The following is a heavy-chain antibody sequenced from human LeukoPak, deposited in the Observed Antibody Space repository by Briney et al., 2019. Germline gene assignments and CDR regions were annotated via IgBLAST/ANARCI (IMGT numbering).Heavy chain of an antibody. Sequence: SSETLSLTCTVSGGSISSYYWSWIRQPPGKGLEWIGYIYISGSTNYNPSLKSRVTISVDTSKNQFSLKLSSVTAADTAVYYCARHRPPRGYYYMDVWGKGTTVTVSS. J-gene: IGHJ6*03. CDR3: ARHRPPRGYYYMDV. CDR1: GGSISSYY. D-gene: IGHD3-10*01. CDR2: IYISGST. V-gene: IGHV4-4*09.